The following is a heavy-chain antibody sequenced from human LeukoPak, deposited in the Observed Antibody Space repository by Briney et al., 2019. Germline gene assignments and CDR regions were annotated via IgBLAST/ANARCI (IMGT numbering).Heavy chain of an antibody. CDR1: GGSISSYY. J-gene: IGHJ5*02. CDR2: IYYSGST. V-gene: IGHV4-59*01. D-gene: IGHD6-6*01. CDR3: ARDGSSSSFRSWFDP. Sequence: TSETLSLTCTVSGGSISSYYWSWIRQPPGKGLEWIGYIYYSGSTNYNPSLKSRVTISVDTSKNQFSLKLSSATAADTAVYYCARDGSSSSFRSWFDPWGQGTLVTVSS.